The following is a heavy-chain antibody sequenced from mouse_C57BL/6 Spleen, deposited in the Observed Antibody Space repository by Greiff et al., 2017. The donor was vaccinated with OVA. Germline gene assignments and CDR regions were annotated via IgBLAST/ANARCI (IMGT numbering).Heavy chain of an antibody. V-gene: IGHV10-1*01. CDR1: GFSFNTYA. CDR3: VRQAYYGTFDV. Sequence: EVQLQESGGGLVQPKGSLKLSCAASGFSFNTYAMNWVRQAPGKGLEWVARIRSKSNNYATYYADSVKDRFTISRDDSESMLYLQMNNLKTEDTAMYYCVRQAYYGTFDVWGTGTTVTVSS. D-gene: IGHD1-1*01. J-gene: IGHJ1*03. CDR2: IRSKSNNYAT.